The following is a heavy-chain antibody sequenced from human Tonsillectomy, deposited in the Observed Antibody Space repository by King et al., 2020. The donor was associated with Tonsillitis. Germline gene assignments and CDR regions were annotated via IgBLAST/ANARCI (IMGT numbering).Heavy chain of an antibody. V-gene: IGHV3-23*04. CDR3: AKQLGILDD. CDR2: ISSSGIST. J-gene: IGHJ4*02. Sequence: VQLVESGGGLVQPGGSLRLSCVASGFIFSSYAMSWVRQAPGEGLEWISSISSSGISTYYADSVKGRFTISRDNSKNTLYLQMDSLRAYDTAVYYCAKQLGILDDWGQGTLVIVSS. D-gene: IGHD7-27*01. CDR1: GFIFSSYA.